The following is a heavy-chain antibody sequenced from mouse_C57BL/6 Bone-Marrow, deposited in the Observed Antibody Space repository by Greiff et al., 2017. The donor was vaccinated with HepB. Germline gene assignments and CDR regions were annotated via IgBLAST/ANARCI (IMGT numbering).Heavy chain of an antibody. CDR2: IYPSDSET. J-gene: IGHJ4*01. Sequence: QVQLQQPGAELVRPGSSVKLSCKASGYTFTSYWMEWVKQRPGQGLEWIGNIYPSDSETHYNQKFKDKATLTADKSSSTAYMQLNSLTSEDSAGYYCATVVEDYAMDYWGQGTSVTVSS. CDR3: ATVVEDYAMDY. CDR1: GYTFTSYW. V-gene: IGHV1-61*01. D-gene: IGHD1-1*01.